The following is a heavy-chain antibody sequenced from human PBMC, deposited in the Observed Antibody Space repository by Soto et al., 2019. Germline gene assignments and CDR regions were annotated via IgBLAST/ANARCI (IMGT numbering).Heavy chain of an antibody. J-gene: IGHJ4*02. CDR1: GFTFSSYA. CDR2: ISGSGGST. V-gene: IGHV3-23*01. Sequence: EVQLLESGGGLVQPGGSLRLSCAASGFTFSSYAMSWVRQAPGKGLEWVSAISGSGGSTYYADSVKGRFTISRDNSKNTLYLQMNSLRAEDTAVYYCANSHLAWYSSGWYGGDFWGQGTLVTVSS. CDR3: ANSHLAWYSSGWYGGDF. D-gene: IGHD6-19*01.